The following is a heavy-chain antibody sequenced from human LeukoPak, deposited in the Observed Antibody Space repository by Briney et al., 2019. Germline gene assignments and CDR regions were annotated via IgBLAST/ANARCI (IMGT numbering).Heavy chain of an antibody. CDR3: ARVTCSSTSCYTPRFDP. V-gene: IGHV4-31*03. Sequence: SQTLSLTCTVSGGSIGSGGYYWSWIRQHPGKGLEWIGYIYYSGSTYYNPSLKSRVTISVDTSKNQFSLKLSSVTAADTAVYYCARVTCSSTSCYTPRFDPWGQGTLVTVSS. D-gene: IGHD2-2*02. CDR2: IYYSGST. J-gene: IGHJ5*02. CDR1: GGSIGSGGYY.